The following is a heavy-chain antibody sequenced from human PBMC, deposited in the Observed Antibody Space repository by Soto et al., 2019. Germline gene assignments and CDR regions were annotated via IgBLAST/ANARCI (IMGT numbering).Heavy chain of an antibody. CDR1: GYTFTGYY. J-gene: IGHJ4*02. CDR3: ASSDIVLMVYALDY. CDR2: IKPNSGGT. V-gene: IGHV1-2*02. Sequence: ASVKVSCKASGYTFTGYYMHWVRQAPGQGLEWMGWIKPNSGGTNYAQKFQGRVTMTRDTSISTAYMELSRLRSDDTAVYYCASSDIVLMVYALDYWGQGTLVTVSS. D-gene: IGHD2-8*01.